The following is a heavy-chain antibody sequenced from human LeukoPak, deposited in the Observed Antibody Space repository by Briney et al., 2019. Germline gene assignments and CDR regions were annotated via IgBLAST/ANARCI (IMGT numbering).Heavy chain of an antibody. CDR2: IYTSGST. D-gene: IGHD3-10*01. CDR3: ARDSRYYGSGSESPFDY. Sequence: SETLSLTCTVSGGSVSSYYWSWIRQPAGKGLEWIGRIYTSGSTNYNPSLKSRVTMSVDTSKNQFSLKLSSVTAADTAVYYCARDSRYYGSGSESPFDYWGQGTLVTVSS. CDR1: GGSVSSYY. V-gene: IGHV4-4*07. J-gene: IGHJ4*02.